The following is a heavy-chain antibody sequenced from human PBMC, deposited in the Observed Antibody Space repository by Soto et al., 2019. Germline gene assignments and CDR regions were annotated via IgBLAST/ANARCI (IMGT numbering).Heavy chain of an antibody. CDR3: ARGRIVVVPAGASYYYYGMDV. D-gene: IGHD2-2*01. J-gene: IGHJ6*02. CDR2: IYATGTT. V-gene: IGHV4-39*07. CDR1: GGSISSSSYY. Sequence: PSETLSLTCTVSGGSISSSSYYWGWIRQPPGKGLEWIGRIYATGTTDYNPSLKSRVMMSVDTSKKQFSLKLRSVTAADTAVYYCARGRIVVVPAGASYYYYGMDVWGQGTTVTVSS.